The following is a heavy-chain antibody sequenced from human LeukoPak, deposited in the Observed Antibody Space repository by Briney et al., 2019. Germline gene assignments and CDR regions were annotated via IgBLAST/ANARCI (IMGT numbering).Heavy chain of an antibody. V-gene: IGHV4-31*03. CDR2: IYYSGST. J-gene: IGHJ5*02. D-gene: IGHD6-13*01. CDR1: GGSISSGGYY. Sequence: PSETLSLTCTVSGGSISSGGYYWSWIRQHPGKGLEWIGYIYYSGSTYYNPSLKSRVTISVDTSKNQFSLKLSSVTAADTAVYYCARALSAAHRWFDPWGQGTLVTVSS. CDR3: ARALSAAHRWFDP.